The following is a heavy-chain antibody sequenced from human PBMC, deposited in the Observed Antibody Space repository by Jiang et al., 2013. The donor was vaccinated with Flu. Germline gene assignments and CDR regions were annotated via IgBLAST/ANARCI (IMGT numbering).Heavy chain of an antibody. V-gene: IGHV6-1*01. J-gene: IGHJ5*01. CDR2: TYYRSKWYN. Sequence: AWNWIRQSPSRGLEWLGRTYYRSKWYNDYAVSVESRITINPDTSKNQFSLQLNSVTPEDTAVYYCARQGPPFDPWGQGTLVTVSS. CDR3: ARQGPPFDP. CDR1: A.